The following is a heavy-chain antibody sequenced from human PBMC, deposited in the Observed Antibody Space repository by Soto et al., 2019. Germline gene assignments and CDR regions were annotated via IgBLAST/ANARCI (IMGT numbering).Heavy chain of an antibody. D-gene: IGHD6-19*01. Sequence: SETLSLTCTVSGGSISSYYWSWIRQPPGKGLEWIGYIYYSGSTNYNPSLKSRVTISVDTSKNQFSLKLSSVTAADTAVYYCARDSGHSTGYFDYWGQGTPVTVSS. J-gene: IGHJ4*02. CDR3: ARDSGHSTGYFDY. CDR1: GGSISSYY. CDR2: IYYSGST. V-gene: IGHV4-59*01.